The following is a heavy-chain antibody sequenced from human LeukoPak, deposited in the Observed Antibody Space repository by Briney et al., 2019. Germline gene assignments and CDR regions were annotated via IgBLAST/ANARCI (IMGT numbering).Heavy chain of an antibody. J-gene: IGHJ6*04. CDR2: IRNKAYGGTT. CDR1: GFTFGDYA. V-gene: IGHV3-49*03. CDR3: TRGGTSTYYYYGMNV. Sequence: GGSLRLSCTTSGFTFGDYAMSWFRQAPGKGLEWVSFIRNKAYGGTTEYAASVKGRFTISRDDSKSIAYLQMNSLKSEDTAVYYCTRGGTSTYYYYGMNVWGKGTTVTVSS.